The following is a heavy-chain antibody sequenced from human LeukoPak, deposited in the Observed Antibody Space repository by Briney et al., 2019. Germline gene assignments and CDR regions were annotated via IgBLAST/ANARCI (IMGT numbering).Heavy chain of an antibody. V-gene: IGHV3-30*18. D-gene: IGHD3-10*01. Sequence: GRSLRLSCAASGFTFSSYGMHWVRQAPGKGLEWVAVISYDGSNKYYADSVKGRFTISRDNSKNTLYLQMNSLRAEDTAVYYCAKDASGSYHVYYYGMDVWGQGTTVTVSS. J-gene: IGHJ6*02. CDR2: ISYDGSNK. CDR3: AKDASGSYHVYYYGMDV. CDR1: GFTFSSYG.